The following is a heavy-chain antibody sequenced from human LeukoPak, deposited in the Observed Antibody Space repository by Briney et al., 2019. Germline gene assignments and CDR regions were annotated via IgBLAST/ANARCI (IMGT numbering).Heavy chain of an antibody. CDR1: GFSFSGHW. CDR2: ISPTGSTT. V-gene: IGHV3-74*01. J-gene: IGHJ4*02. D-gene: IGHD6-6*01. Sequence: GGSLRLSCIASGFSFSGHWMHWARQLPGKGLVWVSRISPTGSTTSYADSVKGRFTVSRDNAKNTLYLQVNNLRAEDTAVYYCARGPNSNWSGLNFWGQGTLLTVSS. CDR3: ARGPNSNWSGLNF.